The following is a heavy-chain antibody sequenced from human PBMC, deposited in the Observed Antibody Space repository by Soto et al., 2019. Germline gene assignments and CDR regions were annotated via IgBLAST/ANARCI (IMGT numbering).Heavy chain of an antibody. CDR1: GFTFSSYS. V-gene: IGHV3-48*02. Sequence: GGSLRLSCAASGFTFSSYSMNWVRQAPGKGLEWVSYISSSSSTIYYADSVKGRFTISRDNAKNSLYLQMNSLRDEDTAVYYCAGWYYDFWSGYYSAGWFDPWGQGTLVTVS. J-gene: IGHJ5*02. D-gene: IGHD3-3*01. CDR2: ISSSSSTI. CDR3: AGWYYDFWSGYYSAGWFDP.